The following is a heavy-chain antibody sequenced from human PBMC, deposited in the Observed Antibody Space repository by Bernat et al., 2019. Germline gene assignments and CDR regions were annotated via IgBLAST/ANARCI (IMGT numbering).Heavy chain of an antibody. CDR3: ARDWVKGQYFQH. V-gene: IGHV4-59*06. J-gene: IGHJ1*01. CDR1: GASISSYF. Sequence: QVQLQESGPGLVKPSETLSLTCTVSGASISSYFWSWIRQHPGKGLEWIGYIYYSGSTYYNPSLKSRVTISVDTSKNQFSLKLSSVTAADTAVYYCARDWVKGQYFQHWGQGTLVTVSS. CDR2: IYYSGST. D-gene: IGHD5-24*01.